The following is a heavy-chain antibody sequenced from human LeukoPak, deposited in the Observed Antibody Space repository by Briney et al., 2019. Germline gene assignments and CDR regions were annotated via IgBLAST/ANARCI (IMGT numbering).Heavy chain of an antibody. CDR2: ISSSSSYI. CDR1: GFNFSSYS. J-gene: IGHJ4*02. Sequence: GGSLRLSCAASGFNFSSYSMNWVRQAPGKGLEWVSSISSSSSYIYYADSVKGRFTISRDNAKNSLYLQMNSLRAEDTAVYYCARVVAAYFDYWGQGTLVTVSS. V-gene: IGHV3-21*01. D-gene: IGHD2-15*01. CDR3: ARVVAAYFDY.